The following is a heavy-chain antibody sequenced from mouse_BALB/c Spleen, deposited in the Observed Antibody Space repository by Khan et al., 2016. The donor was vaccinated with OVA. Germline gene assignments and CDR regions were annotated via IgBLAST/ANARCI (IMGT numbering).Heavy chain of an antibody. Sequence: VQLQESGPGLVAPSQSLSISCTISGFSLTNYGVHWVRQTPGKGLEWLVVIWSDGSTTYNSALKSRLSISKDNSKSQVFLKMNSLQTDDTAMYYCARQPYYHYYIMDDWGQGTSVTVSS. V-gene: IGHV2-6-1*01. CDR1: GFSLTNYG. D-gene: IGHD2-10*01. CDR2: IWSDGST. CDR3: ARQPYYHYYIMDD. J-gene: IGHJ4*01.